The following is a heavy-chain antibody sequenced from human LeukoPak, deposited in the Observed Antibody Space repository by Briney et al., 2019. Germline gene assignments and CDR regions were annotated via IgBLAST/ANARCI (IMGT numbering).Heavy chain of an antibody. CDR3: ARDGYYDSSLGGY. CDR1: GFRFNTYW. J-gene: IGHJ4*02. Sequence: GGSLRLSCAASGFRFNTYWMSWVRQAPGKGLEWVANIKQDGNEKYYADSVKGRFTISRDNGKNSLDLQMSSLRADDTAVYYCARDGYYDSSLGGYWGQGTLVTVSS. V-gene: IGHV3-7*01. CDR2: IKQDGNEK. D-gene: IGHD3-22*01.